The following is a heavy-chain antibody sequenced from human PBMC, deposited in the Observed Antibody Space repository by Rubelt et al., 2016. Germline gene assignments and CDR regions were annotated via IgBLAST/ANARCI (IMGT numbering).Heavy chain of an antibody. D-gene: IGHD2-15*01. CDR3: ARDLGSGRDY. J-gene: IGHJ4*02. CDR2: IKQDGSEK. Sequence: ANIKQDGSEKYYVDSVKGRFTISRDNAKNSLYLQVNSLRAEDTAMYYCARDLGSGRDYWGQGTLVTVSS. V-gene: IGHV3-7*03.